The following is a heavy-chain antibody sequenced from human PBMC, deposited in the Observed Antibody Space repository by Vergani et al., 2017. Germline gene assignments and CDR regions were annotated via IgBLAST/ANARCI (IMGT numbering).Heavy chain of an antibody. V-gene: IGHV1-2*02. CDR1: GYTFTGYY. D-gene: IGHD3-22*01. CDR2: INPNSGGT. Sequence: QVQLVQSGAEVKKPGASVKVSCKASGYTFTGYYMHWVRQAPGQGLEWMGWINPNSGGTNYAQKFQGRVTMTRVTSTRTVYMELSSLRSEDTAVYYCAREDGGYYYDSSGRYNWFDPWGQGTLVTVSS. CDR3: AREDGGYYYDSSGRYNWFDP. J-gene: IGHJ5*02.